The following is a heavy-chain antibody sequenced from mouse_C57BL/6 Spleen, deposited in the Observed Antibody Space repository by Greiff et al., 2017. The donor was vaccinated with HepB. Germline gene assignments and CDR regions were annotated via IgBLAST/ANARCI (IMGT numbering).Heavy chain of an antibody. D-gene: IGHD1-1*01. Sequence: EVQLQQSGPELVKPGDSVKISCKASGYSFTGYFMNWVMQSHGKSLEWIGRINPYNGDTFYNQKFKGKATLTVDKSSSTAHMELRSLTSEDSAVYYCARRNYCSTFYWYFDVWGTGTTVTVSS. CDR3: ARRNYCSTFYWYFDV. CDR1: GYSFTGYF. CDR2: INPYNGDT. J-gene: IGHJ1*03. V-gene: IGHV1-20*01.